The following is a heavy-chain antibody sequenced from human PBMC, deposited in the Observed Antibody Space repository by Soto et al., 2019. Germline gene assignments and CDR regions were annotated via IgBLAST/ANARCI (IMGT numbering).Heavy chain of an antibody. CDR1: GHTFTSYY. Sequence: DSVKVSCKASGHTFTSYYMHWVRQAPGQGLEWIGIINLSAGSTSYAQKFQGRVTITRDTSTSTVYMDMSSLRSEDTAVYYCASRDPDMLGSYRCSMDVWGQGATVTVSS. CDR3: ASRDPDMLGSYRCSMDV. CDR2: INLSAGST. D-gene: IGHD3-10*01. V-gene: IGHV1-46*01. J-gene: IGHJ6*02.